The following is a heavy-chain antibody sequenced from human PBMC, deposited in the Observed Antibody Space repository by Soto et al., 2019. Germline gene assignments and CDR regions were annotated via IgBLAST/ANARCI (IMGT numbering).Heavy chain of an antibody. V-gene: IGHV1-8*01. Sequence: QVQLVQSGAEVKQPGASVKVSCKASGYTYTSYDIDRVRQATGQGLEWMGWMNPNSGNTGYAQKFQGRVTMTRNTSISTAYMELSSLRSEDTAVYYCARSTNDYGDRHWGQGTLVTVSS. CDR2: MNPNSGNT. CDR1: GYTYTSYD. J-gene: IGHJ4*02. CDR3: ARSTNDYGDRH. D-gene: IGHD4-17*01.